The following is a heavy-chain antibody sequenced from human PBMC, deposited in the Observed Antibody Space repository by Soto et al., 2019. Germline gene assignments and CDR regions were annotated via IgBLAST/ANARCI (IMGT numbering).Heavy chain of an antibody. D-gene: IGHD3-16*01. CDR2: IYHSGST. CDR1: GGSMSCGGYS. Sequence: SETLSLTCAVSGGSMSCGGYSWSWIRQPPGKGLEWIGYIYHSGSTYYNPSLKSRVTISGDRSKNQFSLRLSSVTAADTAVYYCARGIHDYVWVFDYWGQGTLVTVSS. CDR3: ARGIHDYVWVFDY. V-gene: IGHV4-30-2*01. J-gene: IGHJ4*02.